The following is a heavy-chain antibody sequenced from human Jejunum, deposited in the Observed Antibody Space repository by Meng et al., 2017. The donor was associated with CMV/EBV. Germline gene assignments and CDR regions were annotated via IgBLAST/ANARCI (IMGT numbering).Heavy chain of an antibody. V-gene: IGHV4-30-4*01. CDR1: GASVSSVGHY. D-gene: IGHD5-18*01. Sequence: AVSGASVSSVGHYWAWIRQPPGKGLESIAYVQYSGTSYYNPSLQSRVTISVDTSKNHFSLNLSSVTPADTAVYFCARGAGYGYGIDYWGQGALVTVSS. J-gene: IGHJ4*02. CDR2: VQYSGTS. CDR3: ARGAGYGYGIDY.